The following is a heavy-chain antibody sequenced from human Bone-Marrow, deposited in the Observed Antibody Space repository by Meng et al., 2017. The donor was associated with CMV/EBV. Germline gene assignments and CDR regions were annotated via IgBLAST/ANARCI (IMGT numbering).Heavy chain of an antibody. CDR3: ARNPGTSQTWFDS. J-gene: IGHJ5*01. Sequence: DRVSSHSAAWNWIRQSPSRGLEWLGRTYYRSRWFNDFAVSVRSRVTINSDTSKNQFSLHLTSVTPEDTALYFCARNPGTSQTWFDSWGQGTLVTVSS. D-gene: IGHD1-7*01. V-gene: IGHV6-1*01. CDR2: TYYRSRWFN. CDR1: DRVSSHSAA.